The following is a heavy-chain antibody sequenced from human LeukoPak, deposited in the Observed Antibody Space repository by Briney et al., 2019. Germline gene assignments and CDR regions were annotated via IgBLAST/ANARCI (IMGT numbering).Heavy chain of an antibody. D-gene: IGHD4-17*01. CDR3: ESQTYSYYGDYDWFDP. V-gene: IGHV4-39*01. Sequence: SETLSLTCTVSGGSISSSSYYWGWFRQPPGKGLDWIGSIYYSGGTYYSPSLKSRVTISVDTSKNQFSLKLSSVTAADTAVYYCESQTYSYYGDYDWFDPWGQGTLVTVSS. CDR2: IYYSGGT. J-gene: IGHJ5*02. CDR1: GGSISSSSYY.